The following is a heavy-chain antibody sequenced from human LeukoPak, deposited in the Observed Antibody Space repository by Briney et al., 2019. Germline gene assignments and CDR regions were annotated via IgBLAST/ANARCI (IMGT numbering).Heavy chain of an antibody. Sequence: SETLSPTCTVSGGSISSGGYYWSWIRQHPGKGLEWIGYIYYSGSTYYNPSLKSRVTISVDTSKNQFSLKLSSVTAADTAVYYCARGTTVTYWFDPWGQGALVTVSS. CDR3: ARGTTVTYWFDP. CDR2: IYYSGST. CDR1: GGSISSGGYY. D-gene: IGHD4-17*01. V-gene: IGHV4-31*03. J-gene: IGHJ5*02.